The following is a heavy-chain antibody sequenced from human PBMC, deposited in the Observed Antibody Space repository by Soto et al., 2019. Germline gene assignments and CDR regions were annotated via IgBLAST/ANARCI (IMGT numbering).Heavy chain of an antibody. CDR3: ASGPQRNSLYFY. CDR1: DFSVSGKF. CDR2: ITSDSST. V-gene: IGHV3-53*01. D-gene: IGHD1-7*01. Sequence: PGGSLRLSCVASDFSVSGKFMTWVRQAPGKGLEWVSVITSDSSTYYADPVKGRFTISRDVSQNTVFLYMSGLSVEDTAIYYCASGPQRNSLYFYCGQGAPVTV. J-gene: IGHJ4*02.